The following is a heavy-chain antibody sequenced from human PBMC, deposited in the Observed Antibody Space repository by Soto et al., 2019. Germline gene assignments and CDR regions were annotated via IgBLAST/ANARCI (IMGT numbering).Heavy chain of an antibody. J-gene: IGHJ4*02. V-gene: IGHV1-3*01. Sequence: QVQLVQSGAEVKKPGASVKVSCKASGYTFTSYAMHWVRQAPGQRLEWMGWINAGNGNTKYSQKFQGRVTITRDTSASTAYMELSSLRSEDTAVYYCARDREYYDFWSGYFDCWGQGTLVTVSS. CDR3: ARDREYYDFWSGYFDC. CDR2: INAGNGNT. CDR1: GYTFTSYA. D-gene: IGHD3-3*01.